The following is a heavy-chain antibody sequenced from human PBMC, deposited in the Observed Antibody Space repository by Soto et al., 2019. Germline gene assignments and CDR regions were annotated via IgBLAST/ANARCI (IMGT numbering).Heavy chain of an antibody. J-gene: IGHJ4*02. D-gene: IGHD2-2*03. Sequence: GDSLKISCKGSGYSFTSYWIGWVRQMPGKGLEWMGIIYPGDSDTRYSPSFQGQVTISADKSISTAYLQWSSLKASDTAMYYCARPVGYCRSTSCYFDYWGQGTLVTVSS. V-gene: IGHV5-51*01. CDR3: ARPVGYCRSTSCYFDY. CDR2: IYPGDSDT. CDR1: GYSFTSYW.